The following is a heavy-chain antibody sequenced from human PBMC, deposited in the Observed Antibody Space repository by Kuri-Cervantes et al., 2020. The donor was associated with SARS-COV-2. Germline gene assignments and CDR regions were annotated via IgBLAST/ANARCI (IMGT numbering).Heavy chain of an antibody. D-gene: IGHD3-10*01. J-gene: IGHJ4*02. CDR1: GFTFSSYG. CDR3: AKNLPYYYGSGSYGSYFDY. Sequence: GESLKISCAASGFTFSSYGMHWVRQAPGKGLEWVAFIRYDGNNKYYADPVKGRFTISRDNSKNTLHLQMNSLRAEDTAVYYCAKNLPYYYGSGSYGSYFDYWGQGTLVTVSS. CDR2: IRYDGNNK. V-gene: IGHV3-30*02.